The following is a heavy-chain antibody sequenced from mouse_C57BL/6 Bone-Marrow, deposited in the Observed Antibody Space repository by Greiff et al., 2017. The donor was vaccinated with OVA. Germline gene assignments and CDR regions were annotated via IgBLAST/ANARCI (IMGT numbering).Heavy chain of an antibody. D-gene: IGHD1-1*02. CDR1: GFNIKDDY. CDR2: LDPENGAT. J-gene: IGHJ2*01. CDR3: TTYRCGFDY. V-gene: IGHV14-4*01. Sequence: VQLQQSGAELVRPGASVKLSCTASGFNIKDDYLHWVQPRPEQGLAWIGWLDPENGATEYASKFQGKATITADTYSNTAYLHLSSLTSEDTAVYYCTTYRCGFDYWGQGTTLTVSS.